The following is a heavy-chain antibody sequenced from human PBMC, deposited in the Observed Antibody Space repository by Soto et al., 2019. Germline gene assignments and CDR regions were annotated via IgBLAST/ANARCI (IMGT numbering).Heavy chain of an antibody. Sequence: PGESLKISCTASGFNFSRFWTHWVRQVPGRGLVWVAHINSDGSRTSYADSVKGRFTISRDNAKNTLYLQMNSLRVEDTAVYYCARDLSSCSSARCYSFYYGMDVWGQGTTVTVSS. J-gene: IGHJ6*02. V-gene: IGHV3-74*01. D-gene: IGHD2-2*01. CDR1: GFNFSRFW. CDR2: INSDGSRT. CDR3: ARDLSSCSSARCYSFYYGMDV.